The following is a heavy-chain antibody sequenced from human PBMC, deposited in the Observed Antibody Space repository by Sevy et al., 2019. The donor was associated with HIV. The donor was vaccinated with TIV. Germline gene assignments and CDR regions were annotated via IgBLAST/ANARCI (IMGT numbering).Heavy chain of an antibody. CDR1: GYTLTELS. CDR2: FDPEHGET. J-gene: IGHJ5*02. V-gene: IGHV1-24*01. D-gene: IGHD3-22*01. CDR3: TGGYYYDSSQNWFDP. Sequence: ASVKVSCKVSGYTLTELSMHWVRQAPGKGLEWMGGFDPEHGETIYAQKFQGRVTMTEDTSTDTAYMELSSLRSEDTAVYYCTGGYYYDSSQNWFDPWGQRTLVTVSS.